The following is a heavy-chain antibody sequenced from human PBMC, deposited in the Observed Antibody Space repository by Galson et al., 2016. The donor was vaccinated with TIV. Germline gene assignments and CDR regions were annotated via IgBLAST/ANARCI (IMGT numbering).Heavy chain of an antibody. D-gene: IGHD3-22*01. Sequence: PALVTPPQTLTLTCTFSSFSLHTDGMCVNWIRQPPGKALEWLARIDWDDDKSYSPSLKTRLTISKDTSKNQVVLTMTNMDPVDTATYYCARISGYYDSSGHYIPRSFDYWGQGALVTVSS. J-gene: IGHJ4*02. CDR2: IDWDDDK. CDR3: ARISGYYDSSGHYIPRSFDY. CDR1: SFSLHTDGMC. V-gene: IGHV2-70*11.